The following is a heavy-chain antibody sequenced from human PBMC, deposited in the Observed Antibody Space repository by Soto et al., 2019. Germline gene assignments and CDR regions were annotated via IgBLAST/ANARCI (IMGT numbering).Heavy chain of an antibody. J-gene: IGHJ6*02. Sequence: QVQLVESGGGVVQPGRSLRLSCAASGFTFSSYAMYWVRQAPGKGLEWVAVISNDGSNKYYADSVKGRFSISRDNSKNTLYLQMNSLRAEDTAVYYCAREYCSGGSCRYYYYGVDVWGQGTTVTVSS. CDR3: AREYCSGGSCRYYYYGVDV. CDR2: ISNDGSNK. V-gene: IGHV3-30-3*01. D-gene: IGHD2-15*01. CDR1: GFTFSSYA.